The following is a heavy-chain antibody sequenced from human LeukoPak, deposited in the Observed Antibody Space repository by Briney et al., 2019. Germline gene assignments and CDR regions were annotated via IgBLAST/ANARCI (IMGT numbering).Heavy chain of an antibody. CDR1: GFTFSGYG. D-gene: IGHD3-10*02. Sequence: GGSLRLSCAASGFTFSGYGMHWVRQAPGKGLEWVAFVRYDSSNKYYADSVKGRFTVSRDNSKNMLYLQMNSLRAEDTAVYYCAELGITMIGGVWGKGTTVTIPS. CDR3: AELGITMIGGV. CDR2: VRYDSSNK. V-gene: IGHV3-30*02. J-gene: IGHJ6*04.